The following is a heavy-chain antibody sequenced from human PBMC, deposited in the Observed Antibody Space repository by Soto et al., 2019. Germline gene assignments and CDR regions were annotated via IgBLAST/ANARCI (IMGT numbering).Heavy chain of an antibody. CDR3: AKDLLGPGRAHGMDV. CDR2: ISYDGSNK. CDR1: GFTFSSYG. J-gene: IGHJ6*02. D-gene: IGHD7-27*01. V-gene: IGHV3-30*18. Sequence: QVQLVESGGGVDQPGRSLRLSCAASGFTFSSYGMDWVRQAPGTGLGWVAVISYDGSNKYYADSVKGRFTISRDNSKNTLYLHMNSLRAEHTAVYYCAKDLLGPGRAHGMDVWGQGTTVTVSS.